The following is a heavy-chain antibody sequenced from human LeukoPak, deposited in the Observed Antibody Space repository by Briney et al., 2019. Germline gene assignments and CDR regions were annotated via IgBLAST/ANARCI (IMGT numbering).Heavy chain of an antibody. J-gene: IGHJ4*02. V-gene: IGHV3-30*18. Sequence: PGGSLRLSCVVSGFTFTSHGMHWVRQAPGKGLEWVAVTSYDGTYKYYADSVRGRFTISRDTSKNTVYLQMNSLRDEDTAVYYCAKTRRAGSYYLHFDYWGQGTLVTVSS. CDR3: AKTRRAGSYYLHFDY. CDR1: GFTFTSHG. D-gene: IGHD1-26*01. CDR2: TSYDGTYK.